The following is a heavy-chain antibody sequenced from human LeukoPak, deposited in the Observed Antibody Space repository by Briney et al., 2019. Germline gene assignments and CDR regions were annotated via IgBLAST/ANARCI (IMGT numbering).Heavy chain of an antibody. CDR1: GGSFSGYY. J-gene: IGHJ4*02. Sequence: PSETLSLTCAVYGGSFSGYYWSWIRQPPGKGLEWIGYIYYGGSTYYNPSLKSRVTISVDPSKNQFSLKLSSVTAADTAVYYCARSPDYSGSYRHFDYWGQGTLVTVSS. D-gene: IGHD1-26*01. CDR2: IYYGGST. CDR3: ARSPDYSGSYRHFDY. V-gene: IGHV4-34*09.